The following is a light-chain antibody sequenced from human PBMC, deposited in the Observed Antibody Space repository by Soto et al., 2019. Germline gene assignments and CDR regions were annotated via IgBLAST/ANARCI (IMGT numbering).Light chain of an antibody. CDR1: QSVSSN. CDR2: GAS. J-gene: IGKJ1*01. V-gene: IGKV3-15*01. CDR3: QQYNNWPQT. Sequence: EIVMTQSPATLSVSPGERATLSCRASQSVSSNLAWYQQKPGQAPRLLIYGASTRATGIPARFSCSGSGTDFTLTISSLQSEDFAVYYCQQYNNWPQTFCQGTKVDI.